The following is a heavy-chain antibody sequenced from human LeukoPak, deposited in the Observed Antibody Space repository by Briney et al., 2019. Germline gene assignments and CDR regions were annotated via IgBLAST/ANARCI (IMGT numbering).Heavy chain of an antibody. CDR2: IIPILGIA. CDR3: ASPKGSSSWYRSPYYYYGMDV. Sequence: ASVKVSCRASGGTFSSYAISWVRQAPGQGLEWMGRIIPILGIANYAQKFQGRVTITADKSTSTAYMELSSLRSEGTAVYYWASPKGSSSWYRSPYYYYGMDVWGQGTTVTVSS. V-gene: IGHV1-69*04. D-gene: IGHD6-13*01. J-gene: IGHJ6*02. CDR1: GGTFSSYA.